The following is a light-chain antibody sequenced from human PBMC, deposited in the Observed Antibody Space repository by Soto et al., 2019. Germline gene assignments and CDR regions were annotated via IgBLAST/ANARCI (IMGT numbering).Light chain of an antibody. CDR2: DNN. Sequence: QSALTQPPSVSAAPGQTVTISCSGSSSNIGNNFVSWYQHLPGTAPKLLIYDNNKRPSGIPDRFSGTKSGTSATLGITGLQTGDEAHYYCATWDSSLIAGVFGGGTKVTVL. CDR3: ATWDSSLIAGV. J-gene: IGLJ2*01. V-gene: IGLV1-51*01. CDR1: SSNIGNNF.